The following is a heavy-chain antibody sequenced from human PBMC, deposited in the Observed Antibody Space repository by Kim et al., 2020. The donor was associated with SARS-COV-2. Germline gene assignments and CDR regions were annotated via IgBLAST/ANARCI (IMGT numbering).Heavy chain of an antibody. Sequence: AQKFQGRVTITADKSTSTAYMELSSLRSEDTAVYYCARDREDSGSPLDYWGQGTLVTVSS. V-gene: IGHV1-69*04. D-gene: IGHD1-26*01. J-gene: IGHJ4*02. CDR3: ARDREDSGSPLDY.